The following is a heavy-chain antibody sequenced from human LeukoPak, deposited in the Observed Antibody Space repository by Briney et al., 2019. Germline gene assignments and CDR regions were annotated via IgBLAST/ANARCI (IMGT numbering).Heavy chain of an antibody. V-gene: IGHV6-1*01. J-gene: IGHJ4*02. CDR1: GDSVSSSSSA. CDR3: ARAGGDSWYFDY. CDR2: TYYRSKWYS. D-gene: IGHD2-21*02. Sequence: SQTLSLTCAISGDSVSSSSSAWNWIRQSPSRGLEWRGRTYYRSKWYSDYAVSVKSRITINADTSKNQFSLHLNSVTPEDTAVYYCARAGGDSWYFDYWGQGTLVTVSS.